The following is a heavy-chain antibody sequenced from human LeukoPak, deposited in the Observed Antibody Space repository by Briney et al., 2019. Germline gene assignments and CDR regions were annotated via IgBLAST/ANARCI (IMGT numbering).Heavy chain of an antibody. J-gene: IGHJ4*02. CDR3: ARGAPLEWLLSTFDY. CDR2: IYYSGST. CDR1: GGSISSYY. V-gene: IGHV4-59*01. Sequence: SETLSLTCTVSGGSISSYYWSWIRQPPGKGLEWIGYIYYSGSTNYNPSPKSRVTISVDTSKNQFSLKLSSVTAADTAVYYCARGAPLEWLLSTFDYWGQGTLVTVSS. D-gene: IGHD3-3*01.